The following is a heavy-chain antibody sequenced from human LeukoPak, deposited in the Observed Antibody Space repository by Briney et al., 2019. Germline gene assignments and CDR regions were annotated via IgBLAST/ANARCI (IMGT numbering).Heavy chain of an antibody. CDR3: AREYYSSFDY. D-gene: IGHD2-21*01. Sequence: GGSLRLPCAASGFNFGVFWMAWVRQAPGKGLEWVATMSQGGHYIHYVDSGKGRFSISRDNARKSLFLQMSSLRAEDTAVYYCAREYYSSFDYWGQGALVTVSS. CDR2: MSQGGHYI. V-gene: IGHV3-7*01. J-gene: IGHJ4*02. CDR1: GFNFGVFW.